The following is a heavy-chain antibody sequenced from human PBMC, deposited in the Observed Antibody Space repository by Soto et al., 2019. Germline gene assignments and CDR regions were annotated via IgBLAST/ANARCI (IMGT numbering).Heavy chain of an antibody. CDR3: AREGDIVVVPAAINGMDV. V-gene: IGHV1-69*01. J-gene: IGHJ6*02. Sequence: QVQLVQSGAEVKKPGSSVKVSCKASGGTFSSYAISWVRQAPGQGLEWMGGIIPIFGTANYAQKFQGRVTITADESTSTAYMERSSLRSEDTAVYYCAREGDIVVVPAAINGMDVWGQGTTVTVSS. CDR1: GGTFSSYA. CDR2: IIPIFGTA. D-gene: IGHD2-2*01.